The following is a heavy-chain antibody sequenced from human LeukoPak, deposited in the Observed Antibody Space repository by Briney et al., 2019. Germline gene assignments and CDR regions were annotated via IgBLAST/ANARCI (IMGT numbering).Heavy chain of an antibody. Sequence: SQTLSLTCAISGDIVSSNSAAWTWIRQSPSRGLQWLGRTYYRSKWYNDYAVSVKSRITINPDTSKNQFSLQLNSVTPEDTAVYFCARELIHRGGSYPDYWGQGTLVTVSS. J-gene: IGHJ4*02. CDR1: GDIVSSNSAA. CDR2: TYYRSKWYN. CDR3: ARELIHRGGSYPDY. D-gene: IGHD1-26*01. V-gene: IGHV6-1*01.